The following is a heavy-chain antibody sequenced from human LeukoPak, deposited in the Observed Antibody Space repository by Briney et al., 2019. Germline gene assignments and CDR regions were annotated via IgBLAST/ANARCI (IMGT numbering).Heavy chain of an antibody. J-gene: IGHJ4*02. CDR1: GYTFTGYY. D-gene: IGHD3-10*01. CDR2: INPNSGGT. V-gene: IGHV1-2*02. Sequence: ASVKVSCKASGYTFTGYYMHWVRQAPGQGLEWMGWINPNSGGTNYAQKFQGRVTMTRDTSISTAYMELSRLRSDDTAVYYCARDLETRGVLDYWGQGTLVTVSS. CDR3: ARDLETRGVLDY.